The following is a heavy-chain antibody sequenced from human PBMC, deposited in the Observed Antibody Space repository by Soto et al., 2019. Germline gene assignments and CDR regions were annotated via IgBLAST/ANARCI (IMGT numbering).Heavy chain of an antibody. J-gene: IGHJ6*03. D-gene: IGHD3-3*01. CDR2: IYYSGST. CDR1: GGSISSYY. CDR3: AREKRFTIFGVVISYYYYMDV. V-gene: IGHV4-59*01. Sequence: PSETLSLTCTVSGGSISSYYWSWIRQPPGKGLEWIGYIYYSGSTNYNPSLKSRVTISVDTSKNQFSLKLSSVTAADTAVYYCAREKRFTIFGVVISYYYYMDVWGKGTTVTVSS.